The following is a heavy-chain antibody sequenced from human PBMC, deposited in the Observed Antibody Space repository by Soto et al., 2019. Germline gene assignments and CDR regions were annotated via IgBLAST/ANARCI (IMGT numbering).Heavy chain of an antibody. V-gene: IGHV1-18*01. CDR2: ISAYNGNT. CDR3: ARDLYDFWSGYSNWFDP. D-gene: IGHD3-3*01. Sequence: ASVKVSCKASGYTFTSYGISWVRQAPGQGLEWMGWISAYNGNTNYAQKLQGRVTMTTDTSTSTAYMELRSLRSDDTAVYYCARDLYDFWSGYSNWFDPWGKGPLVTVA. CDR1: GYTFTSYG. J-gene: IGHJ5*02.